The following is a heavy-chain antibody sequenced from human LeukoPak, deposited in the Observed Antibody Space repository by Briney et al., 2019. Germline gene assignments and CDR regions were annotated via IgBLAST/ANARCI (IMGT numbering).Heavy chain of an antibody. CDR3: AKDLYSYGYTSLLYFDY. D-gene: IGHD5-18*01. CDR1: GFTFSSYG. CDR2: ISGSGGST. V-gene: IGHV3-23*01. Sequence: GGSLRLSCAASGFTFSSYGMHWVRQAPGKGLEWVSAISGSGGSTYYADSVKGRFTISRDNSKNTLYLQMNSLRAEDTAVYYCAKDLYSYGYTSLLYFDYWGQGTLVTVSS. J-gene: IGHJ4*02.